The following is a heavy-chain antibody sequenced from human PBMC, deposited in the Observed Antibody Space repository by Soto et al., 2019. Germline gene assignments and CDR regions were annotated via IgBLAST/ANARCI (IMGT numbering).Heavy chain of an antibody. CDR1: GFTFSNFA. D-gene: IGHD3-22*01. CDR2: ILYDGSNQ. V-gene: IGHV3-30*03. J-gene: IGHJ4*02. CDR3: AREIYDDYDSSGFDH. Sequence: PGGSLRLSCAPSGFTFSNFAMYWVRQAPGKGLEWVAVILYDGSNQYYADAVKGRFTISRDNAKNTLSLQMNSLRAEDTAVYYYAREIYDDYDSSGFDHWGQGTLVTVSS.